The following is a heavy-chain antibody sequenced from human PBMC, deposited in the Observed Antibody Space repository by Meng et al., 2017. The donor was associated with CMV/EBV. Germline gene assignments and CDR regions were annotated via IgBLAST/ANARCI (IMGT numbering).Heavy chain of an antibody. J-gene: IGHJ4*02. CDR2: IYSGVIP. V-gene: IGHV3-66*02. Sequence: GGSLRLSCAASGFTVSSNYMSWVRQAPGRGLEWVSFIYSGVIPYYADSVKGRFTISRDNSKNTLYLQMNSLRAEDTAVYYCARGGVYYDFWSGYYYYFDYWGQGTLVTVSS. D-gene: IGHD3-3*01. CDR1: GFTVSSNY. CDR3: ARGGVYYDFWSGYYYYFDY.